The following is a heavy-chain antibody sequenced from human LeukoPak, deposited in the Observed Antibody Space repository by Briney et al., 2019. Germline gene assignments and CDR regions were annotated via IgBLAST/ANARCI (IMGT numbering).Heavy chain of an antibody. CDR3: AIYCNPGHYGTDV. J-gene: IGHJ6*02. CDR1: GFTFSDYY. D-gene: IGHD1-26*01. CDR2: ISSSGSTI. V-gene: IGHV3-11*01. Sequence: GGSLRLSCAASGFTFSDYYMSWIRQAPGKGLEWVSYISSSGSTIYYADSVKGRFTISRDNAKNSLYLQMNSLRAEDTAVYYCAIYCNPGHYGTDVWGQGTTVTVSS.